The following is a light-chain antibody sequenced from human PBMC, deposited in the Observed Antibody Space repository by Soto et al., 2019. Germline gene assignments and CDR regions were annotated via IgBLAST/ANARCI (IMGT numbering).Light chain of an antibody. V-gene: IGLV2-14*01. J-gene: IGLJ1*01. Sequence: QSVLTQPASVSGSPGQSITISCTGTSSDVGAYNHVAWYQQHPGKAPKFMIYEVSNRPSGVSNRFSGSKSSNTASLTISGLQAEDEADYYCISYTGSSTSYVFGTGTKLTVL. CDR1: SSDVGAYNH. CDR2: EVS. CDR3: ISYTGSSTSYV.